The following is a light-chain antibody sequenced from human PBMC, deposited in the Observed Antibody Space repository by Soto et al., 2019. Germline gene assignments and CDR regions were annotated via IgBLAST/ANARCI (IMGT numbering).Light chain of an antibody. CDR2: DVS. J-gene: IGLJ1*01. V-gene: IGLV2-14*03. CDR1: SSDVGGFNY. CDR3: CSYTRSSTRV. Sequence: QSVLTQPASVSGSPGQSITISCTGTSSDVGGFNYVSWYQQHPGKAPKLMIYDVSNRPSGVYTRFSGSKSGNTASLTISGLQAEDEADYYCCSYTRSSTRVFGTGTKVTVL.